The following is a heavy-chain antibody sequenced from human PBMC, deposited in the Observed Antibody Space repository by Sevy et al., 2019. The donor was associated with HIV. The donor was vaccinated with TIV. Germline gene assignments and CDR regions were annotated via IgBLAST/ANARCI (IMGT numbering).Heavy chain of an antibody. CDR3: AGSYFDSSGYSPLYYYCMDV. D-gene: IGHD3-22*01. V-gene: IGHV1-69*13. CDR2: FIPMFDTA. J-gene: IGHJ6*02. CDR1: GGTFSKYA. Sequence: ASVKVSCKASGGTFSKYAISWVRQAPGQGLEWMGGFIPMFDTANYAQKFQGKVTLTADGSTTTAYMELSSLRSDDTAVYYCAGSYFDSSGYSPLYYYCMDVWGQGTTVTVSS.